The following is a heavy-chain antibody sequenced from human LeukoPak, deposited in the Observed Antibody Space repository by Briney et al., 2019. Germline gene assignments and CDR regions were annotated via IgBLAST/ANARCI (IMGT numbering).Heavy chain of an antibody. J-gene: IGHJ2*01. CDR2: IYYSGGT. D-gene: IGHD3-22*01. CDR3: ARHGSSGINWYFDL. CDR1: GGSISSYY. Sequence: PSETLSLTCTVSGGSISSYYRSWIRQPPGKGLEWIGYIYYSGGTNYNPSLKSRVTISVDTSKDQFSLKLSSVTAADTAVYFCARHGSSGINWYFDLWGRGTLVTVSS. V-gene: IGHV4-59*08.